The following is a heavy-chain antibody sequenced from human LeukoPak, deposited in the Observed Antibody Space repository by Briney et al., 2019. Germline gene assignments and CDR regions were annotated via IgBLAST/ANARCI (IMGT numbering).Heavy chain of an antibody. D-gene: IGHD6-13*01. CDR2: IYSGGST. J-gene: IGHJ6*02. V-gene: IGHV3-66*01. CDR3: ARAGYSSSWYGPAFGMDV. CDR1: GFTVSSNY. Sequence: PGGTLRLSCAAPGFTVSSNYMSWVRQAPGKGLEWVAVIYSGGSTYHADSVKGRFTISRDNSKNTLYLQMNSLRAGDTAVYYCARAGYSSSWYGPAFGMDVWGQGTTVTVSS.